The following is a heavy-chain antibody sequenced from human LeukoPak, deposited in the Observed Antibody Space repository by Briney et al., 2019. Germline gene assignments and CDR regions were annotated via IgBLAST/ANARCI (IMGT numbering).Heavy chain of an antibody. CDR1: GFTFSVYY. V-gene: IGHV3-11*01. D-gene: IGHD3-16*01. CDR3: ARGRQLGDYFDY. Sequence: PGGSLRLSCAASGFTFSVYYMSWFRQAPGKGLEWVSYISSSGTTIYYADSVKGRFTISRDNAKNSLYLQMNSLRADDTAVYYCARGRQLGDYFDYWGQGTLVTVSS. J-gene: IGHJ4*02. CDR2: ISSSGTTI.